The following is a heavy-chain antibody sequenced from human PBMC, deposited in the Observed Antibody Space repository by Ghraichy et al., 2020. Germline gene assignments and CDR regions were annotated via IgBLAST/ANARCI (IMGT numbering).Heavy chain of an antibody. CDR1: GFTFSSYS. J-gene: IGHJ6*02. V-gene: IGHV3-48*02. Sequence: GGSLRLSCAASGFTFSSYSMNWVRQAPGKGLEWVSYISSSSSTIYYADSVKGRFTISRDNAKNSLYLQMNSLRDEDTAVYYCARGGALRFLEWLPRTGTPDLDYYGMDVWGQGTTVTVSS. CDR3: ARGGALRFLEWLPRTGTPDLDYYGMDV. D-gene: IGHD3-3*01. CDR2: ISSSSSTI.